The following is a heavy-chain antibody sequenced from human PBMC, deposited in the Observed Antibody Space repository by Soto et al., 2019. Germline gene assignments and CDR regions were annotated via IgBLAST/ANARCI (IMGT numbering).Heavy chain of an antibody. J-gene: IGHJ5*02. CDR1: GYTFNTYT. CDR3: TREVRRNWFDP. CDR2: INPAYGNT. V-gene: IGHV1-3*01. Sequence: LVQSGAEVKKPGASVIVSCKASGYTFNTYTLHWVRQAPGQGPEWLGSINPAYGNTKYSQKFQGRVTITRDTSATVAYMELSSLTSEDTAVYYCTREVRRNWFDPWGQGTLVTVSS.